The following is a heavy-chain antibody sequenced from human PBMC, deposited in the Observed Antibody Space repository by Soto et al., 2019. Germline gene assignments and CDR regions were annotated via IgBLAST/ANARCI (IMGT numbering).Heavy chain of an antibody. Sequence: QVQLVESGGGVVQPGRSLRLSCAASGFPFTTYGMHWVREGPGKGLEWVAVLSYDGSNKYYADSVKGRFTISRDNSKNTLYRQMNSLRPEDTALYYCVGGQYYFDYRGQGTLVTVSS. CDR1: GFPFTTYG. D-gene: IGHD3-10*01. V-gene: IGHV3-30*03. J-gene: IGHJ4*02. CDR3: VGGQYYFDY. CDR2: LSYDGSNK.